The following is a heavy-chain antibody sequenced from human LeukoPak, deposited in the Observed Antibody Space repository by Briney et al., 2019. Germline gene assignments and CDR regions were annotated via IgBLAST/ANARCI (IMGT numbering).Heavy chain of an antibody. D-gene: IGHD2-21*01. CDR1: GGSISSYY. CDR3: VRQATLTFGDFYFDS. Sequence: SETLSLSCTVSGGSISSYYWSWIRQPPGKGLEWIGYVYFSGSIHYNPSLKSRVTISIDMSKNQFALRLSSVTAADTAVYYCVRQATLTFGDFYFDSWGQGILVTVSS. V-gene: IGHV4-59*08. CDR2: VYFSGSI. J-gene: IGHJ4*02.